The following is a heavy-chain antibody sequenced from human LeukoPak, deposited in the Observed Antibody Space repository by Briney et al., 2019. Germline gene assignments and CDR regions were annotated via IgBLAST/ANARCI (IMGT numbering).Heavy chain of an antibody. CDR1: GFTFSSYA. D-gene: IGHD3-22*01. CDR2: ISSNGGST. J-gene: IGHJ4*02. Sequence: GGSLRLSCSASGFTFSSYAMHWVRQAPGKGLEYVSAISSNGGSTYYADSVKGRFTISRDNSKNTLYLQMNSLRAEDTAVYFRAGDGIRYDSSGYYPDYWGQGTLVTVSS. V-gene: IGHV3-64*04. CDR3: AGDGIRYDSSGYYPDY.